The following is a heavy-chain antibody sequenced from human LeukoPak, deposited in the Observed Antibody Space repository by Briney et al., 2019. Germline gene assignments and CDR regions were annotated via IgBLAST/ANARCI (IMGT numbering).Heavy chain of an antibody. CDR3: ARVFDAFDI. CDR1: GGSISSCDYY. J-gene: IGHJ3*02. Sequence: SETLSLTCTVSGGSISSCDYYWIWIRQPPGKGLVWIGYIYYSGSTYYNPSLKSRVTISVDTSKNQFSLKLSSVTAADTAVYYRARVFDAFDIWGQGTMVTVSS. CDR2: IYYSGST. V-gene: IGHV4-30-4*01.